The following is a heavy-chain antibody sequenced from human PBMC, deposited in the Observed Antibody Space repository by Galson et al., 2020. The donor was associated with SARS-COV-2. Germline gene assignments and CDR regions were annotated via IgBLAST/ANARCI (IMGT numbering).Heavy chain of an antibody. J-gene: IGHJ6*02. CDR2: IYSGGST. Sequence: GESLKISCAASGFTVSSNYMSWVRQAPGKGLEWVSVIYSGGSTYYADSVKGRFTISRDNSKNTLYLQMNSLRAEDTAAYYCASQGPYDFWGGYWEYYYYGMYVWGQGTTVTVSS. CDR1: GFTVSSNY. D-gene: IGHD3-3*01. CDR3: ASQGPYDFWGGYWEYYYYGMYV. V-gene: IGHV3-53*01.